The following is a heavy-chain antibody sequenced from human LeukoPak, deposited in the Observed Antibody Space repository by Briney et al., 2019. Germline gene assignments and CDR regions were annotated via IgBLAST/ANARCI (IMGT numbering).Heavy chain of an antibody. CDR1: GLTFSTYA. CDR2: ISATGSTT. J-gene: IGHJ3*01. V-gene: IGHV3-23*01. CDR3: AKDSQSVAFFLDDAFDL. Sequence: GGSLRLSCTASGLTFSTYALSWVRQTPGKGLEWLSVISATGSTTYYADSVRDRFTISRDNSKNTLYLRMNSLRVEDTAVYYCAKDSQSVAFFLDDAFDLWGQGTIVTVSA. D-gene: IGHD2/OR15-2a*01.